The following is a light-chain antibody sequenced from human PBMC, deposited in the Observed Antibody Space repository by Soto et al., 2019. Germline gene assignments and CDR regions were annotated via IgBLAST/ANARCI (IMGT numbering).Light chain of an antibody. Sequence: QSVLTQPPSASGXPGQSVTVSCTESDGDVGTYDYVSWYQQHPGKAPKLMIYEVTKRSSGVPDRFSGSKSGNTASLTVSGLQAEDEAVYYCSSYAGRHNYVFGTGTKVTVL. V-gene: IGLV2-8*01. CDR2: EVT. CDR1: DGDVGTYDY. CDR3: SSYAGRHNYV. J-gene: IGLJ1*01.